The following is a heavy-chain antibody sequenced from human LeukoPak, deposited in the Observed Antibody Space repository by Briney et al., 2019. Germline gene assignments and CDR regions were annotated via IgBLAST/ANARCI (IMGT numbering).Heavy chain of an antibody. V-gene: IGHV4-4*07. Sequence: SETLSLTCTVSGVSISSYYWSWIRQPAGKGLEWIGRIYTSGGTNYNPSLKSRVTISVDTSRNQFSLKLTSVTAADTAIYYCARDVDGLGIDYWGQGALVTVSS. J-gene: IGHJ4*02. CDR2: IYTSGGT. CDR1: GVSISSYY. D-gene: IGHD3/OR15-3a*01. CDR3: ARDVDGLGIDY.